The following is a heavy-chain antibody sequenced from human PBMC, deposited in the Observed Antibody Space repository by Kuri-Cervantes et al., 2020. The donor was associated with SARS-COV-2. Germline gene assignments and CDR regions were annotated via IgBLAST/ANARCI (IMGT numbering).Heavy chain of an antibody. CDR3: ARDRIAAAGFSCQEY. V-gene: IGHV1-3*01. Sequence: CKASGYIFTNYALHWVRQAPGQRLEWMGWINAVNGNTKYSQKFQGRVTITRDTSASTAYMELSSLRSDDTAVYYCARDRIAAAGFSCQEYWGQGTLVTVSS. J-gene: IGHJ4*02. CDR2: INAVNGNT. D-gene: IGHD6-13*01. CDR1: GYIFTNYA.